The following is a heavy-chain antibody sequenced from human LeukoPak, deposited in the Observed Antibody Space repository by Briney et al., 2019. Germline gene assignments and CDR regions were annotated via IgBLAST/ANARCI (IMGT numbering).Heavy chain of an antibody. CDR2: INTDGSTI. CDR1: GFTFSSYW. CDR3: ARDFDSSSYL. J-gene: IGHJ4*02. V-gene: IGHV3-74*01. Sequence: AGGSLRLSCAAAGFTFSSYWMHWVSHPAGKGMVLSSRINTDGSTIYDADSVKRRFTISRDNARNTLYLQMNSLRAEDSAVYYCARDFDSSSYLWGQGTLVTVSS. D-gene: IGHD3-22*01.